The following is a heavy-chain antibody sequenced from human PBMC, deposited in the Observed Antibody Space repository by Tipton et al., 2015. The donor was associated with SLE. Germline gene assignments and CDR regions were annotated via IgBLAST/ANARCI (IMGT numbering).Heavy chain of an antibody. D-gene: IGHD2-15*01. CDR2: VDYSGSP. J-gene: IGHJ6*02. V-gene: IGHV4-59*01. CDR3: ARRAAHRYFYGLDV. CDR1: GGSISSYY. Sequence: TLSLTCSVSGGSISSYYWSWIRQPPGKGLEWIGYVDYSGSPNYNPSLNGRVTISVDTSKNQFSLKLTSVTAADTAVYYCARRAAHRYFYGLDVWGQGTTVTVSS.